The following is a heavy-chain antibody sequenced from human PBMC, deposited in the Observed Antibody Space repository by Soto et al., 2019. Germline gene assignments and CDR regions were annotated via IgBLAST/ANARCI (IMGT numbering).Heavy chain of an antibody. D-gene: IGHD4-17*01. J-gene: IGHJ6*02. CDR3: ARLYGDYESSFYYYYGMDV. V-gene: IGHV4-34*01. CDR1: GGSFSGYY. CDR2: INHSGST. Sequence: PSETLSLTCAVYGGSFSGYYWSWIRQPPGKGLAWIGEINHSGSTNYNPSLKSRVTIIVDTSKNQFSLKLSSVTAADTAVYYCARLYGDYESSFYYYYGMDVWGQGTTVTVSS.